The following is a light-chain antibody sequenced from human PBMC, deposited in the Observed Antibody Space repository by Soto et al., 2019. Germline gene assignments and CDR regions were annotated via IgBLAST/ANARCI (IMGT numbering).Light chain of an antibody. J-gene: IGLJ1*01. V-gene: IGLV2-23*02. CDR3: CSYAAGSTYV. Sequence: QSVLTQPPSVSGAPGQSITISCTGTSSDVGRYNLVSWYQQHPGKAPKLMIYEVSKRPSGVSNRFSGSRSGNTASLTISGLQAEDEADYYCCSYAAGSTYVFGTGTKLTVL. CDR2: EVS. CDR1: SSDVGRYNL.